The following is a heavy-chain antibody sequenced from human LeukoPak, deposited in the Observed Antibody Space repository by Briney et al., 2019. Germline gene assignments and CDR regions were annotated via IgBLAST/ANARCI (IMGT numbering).Heavy chain of an antibody. CDR2: INHSGST. Sequence: KPSETLSLTCAVYGGSFSGYYWSWTRQPPGKGLEWIGEINHSGSTNYNPSLKSRVTISVDTSKNQFSLKLSSVTAADTAVYYCARYYGVHAFVIWGQGTMVTVSS. CDR3: ARYYGVHAFVI. V-gene: IGHV4-34*01. CDR1: GGSFSGYY. D-gene: IGHD4-17*01. J-gene: IGHJ3*02.